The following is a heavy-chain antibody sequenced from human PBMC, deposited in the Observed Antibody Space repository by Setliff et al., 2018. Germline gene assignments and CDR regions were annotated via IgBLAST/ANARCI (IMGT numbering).Heavy chain of an antibody. V-gene: IGHV4-59*08. CDR3: ANYSSGNFDY. Sequence: SETLSLTCTVSGGSISSHYWSWIRQPPGKGLEWIRSIYYSGSTNYNPSLKSRVTISVDTSKNQFSLKLSSVTAADTAVYYCANYSSGNFDYWGQGTLATVSS. CDR2: IYYSGST. D-gene: IGHD6-19*01. J-gene: IGHJ4*02. CDR1: GGSISSHY.